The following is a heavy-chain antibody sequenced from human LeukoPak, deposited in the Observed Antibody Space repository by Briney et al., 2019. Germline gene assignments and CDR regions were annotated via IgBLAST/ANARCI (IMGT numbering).Heavy chain of an antibody. D-gene: IGHD6-19*01. CDR1: GGSISGYY. V-gene: IGHV4-34*01. CDR3: ARGTAVAGD. CDR2: INHSGST. J-gene: IGHJ4*02. Sequence: SETLSLTCTVSGGSISGYYWSWIRQPPGKGLEWIGEINHSGSTNYNPSLKSRVTISVDTSKNQFSLKLSSVTAADTAVYYCARGTAVAGDWGQGTLVTVSS.